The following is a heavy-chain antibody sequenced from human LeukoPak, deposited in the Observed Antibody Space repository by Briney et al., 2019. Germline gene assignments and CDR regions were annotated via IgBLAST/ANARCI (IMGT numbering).Heavy chain of an antibody. CDR3: AKGSEYGTRYYFDY. J-gene: IGHJ4*02. CDR2: ISWNSGSI. Sequence: HPGGSLRLSCAASGFTFDDYAMHWVRQAPGKGLEWVSGISWNSGSIGSADSVKGRFTISRDNAKNSLYLQMNSLRAEDMALYYCAKGSEYGTRYYFDYWGQGTLVTVSS. V-gene: IGHV3-9*03. D-gene: IGHD4-17*01. CDR1: GFTFDDYA.